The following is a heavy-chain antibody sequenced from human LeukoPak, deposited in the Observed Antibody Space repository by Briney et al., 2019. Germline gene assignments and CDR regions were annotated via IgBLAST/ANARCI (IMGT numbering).Heavy chain of an antibody. J-gene: IGHJ4*02. Sequence: PGGSLRLSCAASGFTFSSYWMSWVRQAPGKGLEWVANIKQDGSEKYYVDSVKGRFTISRDNAKNSLYLQMNSLRAEDTAVYYCARDSAGYVWGEGYFDYWGQGTLVTVSS. CDR1: GFTFSSYW. CDR3: ARDSAGYVWGEGYFDY. CDR2: IKQDGSEK. D-gene: IGHD3-16*01. V-gene: IGHV3-7*01.